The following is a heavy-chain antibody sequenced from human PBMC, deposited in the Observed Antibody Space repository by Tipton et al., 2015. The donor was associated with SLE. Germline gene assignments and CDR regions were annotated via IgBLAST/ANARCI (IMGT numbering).Heavy chain of an antibody. V-gene: IGHV4-59*01. Sequence: TLSLTCTVSGASISDYYWTWIRQFPGKGLEWIGYIDYSGTTNFNPSLKTRVTMSVDTSKNQFSLKLSSVTAADTAVYYCAREGIYGDSARSYFDYWGQGTLVTVSS. J-gene: IGHJ4*02. D-gene: IGHD4-17*01. CDR2: IDYSGTT. CDR3: AREGIYGDSARSYFDY. CDR1: GASISDYY.